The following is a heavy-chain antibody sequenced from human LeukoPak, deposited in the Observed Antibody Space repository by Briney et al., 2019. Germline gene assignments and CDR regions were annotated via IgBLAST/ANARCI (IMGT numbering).Heavy chain of an antibody. D-gene: IGHD3-10*01. J-gene: IGHJ4*02. CDR1: GFTVSSNY. Sequence: PGGSPRLSCAASGFTVSSNYMSWVRQAPGKGLEWVSVIYSGDSTYYADSVKGRFTISRDNSKNTLYLQMNSLRADDTAVYYCAREERGLDYWGQGTLVTVSS. CDR2: IYSGDST. V-gene: IGHV3-53*01. CDR3: AREERGLDY.